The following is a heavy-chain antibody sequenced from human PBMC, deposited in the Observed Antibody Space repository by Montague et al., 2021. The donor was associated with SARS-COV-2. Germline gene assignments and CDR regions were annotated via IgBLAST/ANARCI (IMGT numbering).Heavy chain of an antibody. CDR1: GGSISSPDYY. D-gene: IGHD2-8*01. CDR2: ISYTGRT. J-gene: IGHJ4*02. CDR3: ARQLPSYCATNKCYPYYLDG. V-gene: IGHV4-39*01. Sequence: SETLSLTCTVSGGSISSPDYYWGWIRQSPGKGLEWIGSISYTGRTYYNPSLRSRVSFSMNTSKNHFSLNLSSVTVADTAVYFCARQLPSYCATNKCYPYYLDGWGQGALVTAS.